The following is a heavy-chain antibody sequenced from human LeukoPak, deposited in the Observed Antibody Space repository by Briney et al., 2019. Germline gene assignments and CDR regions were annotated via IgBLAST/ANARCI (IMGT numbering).Heavy chain of an antibody. J-gene: IGHJ4*02. CDR1: GDSVSSNSAA. V-gene: IGHV6-1*01. D-gene: IGHD3-10*01. CDR2: AFYRPQWYN. CDR3: AREEAGTYGFEY. Sequence: SQTLSLTCAIFGDSVSSNSAAWNWIRQSPSRGLEWLGRAFYRPQWYNDNAVSVKGRIAINPDTSKNQFSLQLNSVTPEDTAVYYCAREEAGTYGFEYWGQGTLVTVSS.